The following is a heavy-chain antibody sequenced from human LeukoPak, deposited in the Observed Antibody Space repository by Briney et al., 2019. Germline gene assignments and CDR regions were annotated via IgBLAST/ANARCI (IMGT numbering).Heavy chain of an antibody. J-gene: IGHJ6*03. Sequence: GGSLRLSCAASGFTFSSYWMSWVRQAPGKGLEWVANIKQGGSEKYYVDSVKGRFTISRDNAKNSLYLQMNSLRAEDTAVYYCARGSFGVVIRYYYYYYYMDVWGKGTTVTVSS. V-gene: IGHV3-7*01. CDR1: GFTFSSYW. CDR2: IKQGGSEK. CDR3: ARGSFGVVIRYYYYYYYMDV. D-gene: IGHD3-3*01.